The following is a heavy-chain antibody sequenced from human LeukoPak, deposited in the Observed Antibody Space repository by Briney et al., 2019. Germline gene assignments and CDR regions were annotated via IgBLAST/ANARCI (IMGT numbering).Heavy chain of an antibody. J-gene: IGHJ4*02. CDR2: ISSSSSTI. CDR1: GFTFSSYS. V-gene: IGHV3-48*01. D-gene: IGHD6-13*01. CDR3: ARGGIVAAAGTDH. Sequence: GGSLRLSCAASGFTFSSYSMTWVRQAPGKGLEWVSYISSSSSTIYYADSVKGRFTISRDNAKNSLYLQMNSLRAEDTAVYYCARGGIVAAAGTDHWGQGTLVTVSS.